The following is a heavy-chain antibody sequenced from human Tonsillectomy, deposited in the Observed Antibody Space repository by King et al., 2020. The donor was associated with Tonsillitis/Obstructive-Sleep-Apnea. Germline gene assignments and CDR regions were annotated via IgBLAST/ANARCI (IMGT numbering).Heavy chain of an antibody. J-gene: IGHJ6*04. D-gene: IGHD3-16*01. CDR3: ARSYPYFNDNVGGPLDV. CDR2: ISSSSSYI. CDR1: GFTFLSYT. Sequence: QLVQSGGGVVKPGGSLRLSCAASGFTFLSYTMHWVRQAPGKGLQWVSSISSSSSYIYYADSVKGRFTLSRDNAKNSLFLQMDSLRAEDTAVYYCARSYPYFNDNVGGPLDVWGKGTTVTVSS. V-gene: IGHV3-21*01.